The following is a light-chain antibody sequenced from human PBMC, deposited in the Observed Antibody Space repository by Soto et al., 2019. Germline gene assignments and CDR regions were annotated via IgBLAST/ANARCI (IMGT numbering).Light chain of an antibody. CDR2: SNN. Sequence: QLVLTQPPSASGTPGQRVTISCSGSSSNIGSNTVKWYQQLPGTAPKLLIYSNNQRPSGVPDRFSGSKSGTSASLAISGLQSEDEANYYCAAWDDSLNGPGVFGGGTKLTVL. CDR3: AAWDDSLNGPGV. V-gene: IGLV1-44*01. J-gene: IGLJ3*02. CDR1: SSNIGSNT.